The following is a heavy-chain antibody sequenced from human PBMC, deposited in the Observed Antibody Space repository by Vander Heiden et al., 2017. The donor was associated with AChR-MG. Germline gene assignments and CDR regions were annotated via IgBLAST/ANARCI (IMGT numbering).Heavy chain of an antibody. J-gene: IGHJ6*02. Sequence: QVPLVQSGAEVKKPGASVTISFKASGNTLTNYYLHSVRQAPGQGLEWMGVISPNGGITRYAQKFQGRVTMTDDTSTSTVYVELSSLRSEDTAVYYCARDLAYYGMDVWGQGTTVTVSS. CDR1: GNTLTNYY. CDR3: ARDLAYYGMDV. V-gene: IGHV1-46*03. CDR2: ISPNGGIT.